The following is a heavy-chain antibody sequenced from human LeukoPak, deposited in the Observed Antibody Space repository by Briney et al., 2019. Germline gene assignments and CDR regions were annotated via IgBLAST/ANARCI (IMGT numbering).Heavy chain of an antibody. V-gene: IGHV3-72*01. Sequence: PGGSLRLSCAASGFTFSDQYIDWVRQAPGKGLEWVGRIANKRNRYTTEYATSVRGRFVISSDDSKDSLFLQMNDLKTEDTAVYHCTRGYSGANVYAFDVWGQGTMVTVS. D-gene: IGHD5-12*01. CDR1: GFTFSDQY. J-gene: IGHJ3*01. CDR3: TRGYSGANVYAFDV. CDR2: IANKRNRYTT.